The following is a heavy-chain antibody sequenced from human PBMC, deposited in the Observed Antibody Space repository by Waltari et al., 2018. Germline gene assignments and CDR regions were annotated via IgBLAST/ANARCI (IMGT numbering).Heavy chain of an antibody. CDR3: ALPHSSGWDYFDY. J-gene: IGHJ4*02. CDR1: GGSISSNSYY. D-gene: IGHD6-19*01. V-gene: IGHV4-39*01. Sequence: QLQLQESGPGLVKPSETLSLTCTVSGGSISSNSYYWGWIRQPPGKGLEWIGSIYYSGGTYKNSPLKSRVTISGDKSTNQSSLKLSSVTAADTAVYYCALPHSSGWDYFDYWGQGTLVTVSS. CDR2: IYYSGGT.